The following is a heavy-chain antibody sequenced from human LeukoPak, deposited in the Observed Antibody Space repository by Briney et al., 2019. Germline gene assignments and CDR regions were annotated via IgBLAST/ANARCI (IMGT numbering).Heavy chain of an antibody. Sequence: PGGSLRLSCAASGFTFSSYEMNWVRQAPGKGLEWVSYISSSGSTIYYADSVKGRFTISRDNAKNSPYLQMNSLRAEDTAVYYLQVGMKGNDYGGRETLVTVPS. V-gene: IGHV3-48*03. CDR1: GFTFSSYE. D-gene: IGHD2-21*01. CDR3: QVGMKGNDY. J-gene: IGHJ4*02. CDR2: ISSSGSTI.